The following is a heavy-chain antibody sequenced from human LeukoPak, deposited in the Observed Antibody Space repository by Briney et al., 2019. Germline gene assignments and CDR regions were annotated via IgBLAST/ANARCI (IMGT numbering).Heavy chain of an antibody. D-gene: IGHD3-10*01. V-gene: IGHV4-39*07. CDR2: VYYSGTT. CDR1: GSSISISNYY. J-gene: IGHJ5*02. Sequence: KPSETLSLTCTVSGSSISISNYYWGWIRQPPGKGLEWIGSVYYSGTTYSNPSLKSRLIILVDKSKNQFSLHLNSVTTADTAVYFCARAFGRFRGPFDPWGQGTQVLVSS. CDR3: ARAFGRFRGPFDP.